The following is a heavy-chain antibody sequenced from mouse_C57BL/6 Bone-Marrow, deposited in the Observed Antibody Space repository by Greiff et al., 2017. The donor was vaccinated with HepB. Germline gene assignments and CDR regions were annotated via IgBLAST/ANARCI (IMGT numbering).Heavy chain of an antibody. CDR2: IHPNSGST. CDR1: GYTFTSYW. D-gene: IGHD2-3*01. Sequence: VQLQQPGAELVKPGASVKLSCKASGYTFTSYWMHWVKQRPGQGLEWIGMIHPNSGSTNYNEKFKSKATLTVDKSSSTAYMQLSSLTSEDSAVYYCASSGDGYYWYFDVWGTGTTVTVSS. CDR3: ASSGDGYYWYFDV. J-gene: IGHJ1*03. V-gene: IGHV1-64*01.